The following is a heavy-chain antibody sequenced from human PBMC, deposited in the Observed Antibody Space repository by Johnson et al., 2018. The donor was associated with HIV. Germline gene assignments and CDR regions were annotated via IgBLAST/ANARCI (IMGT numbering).Heavy chain of an antibody. CDR2: ISYDGSNK. V-gene: IGHV3-30*04. CDR1: GFTFSSYA. D-gene: IGHD1-7*01. CDR3: ARDQAGTTDDAFDI. J-gene: IGHJ3*02. Sequence: QVQLVESGGGLVQPGRSLRLSCAASGFTFSSYAMHWVRQAPGKGLEWVAVISYDGSNKYYADSVKGRFTISRDNSKNTLYLQMNSLRAEDTAVYYCARDQAGTTDDAFDIWGQGTMVTVSS.